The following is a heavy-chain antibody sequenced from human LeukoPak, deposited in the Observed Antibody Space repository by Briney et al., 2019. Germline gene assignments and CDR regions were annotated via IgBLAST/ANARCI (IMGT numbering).Heavy chain of an antibody. CDR3: ARDSDYYYDSSAWGSDY. CDR1: GYTFTSYG. D-gene: IGHD3-22*01. Sequence: ASVKVSCKVSGYTFTSYGISWVRQAPGQGLEWMGWISAYNGNTNYAQKLQGRVTMTTDTSTSTAYMELRSLRSDDTAVYYCARDSDYYYDSSAWGSDYWGQGTLVTVSS. V-gene: IGHV1-18*01. CDR2: ISAYNGNT. J-gene: IGHJ4*02.